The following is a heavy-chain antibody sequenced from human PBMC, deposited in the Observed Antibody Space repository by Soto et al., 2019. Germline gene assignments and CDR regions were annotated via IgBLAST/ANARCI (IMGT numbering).Heavy chain of an antibody. Sequence: SSETLSLTCTFSCGSISSSSYYWGWIRQPPGKGLEWIGSIYYSGSTYYNPSLKSRVTISVDTSKNQFSLRLSSVTAADTAVYYCASWIAAAGGTYFDYWGQGTLVTVSS. V-gene: IGHV4-39*01. CDR3: ASWIAAAGGTYFDY. CDR2: IYYSGST. D-gene: IGHD6-13*01. CDR1: CGSISSSSYY. J-gene: IGHJ4*02.